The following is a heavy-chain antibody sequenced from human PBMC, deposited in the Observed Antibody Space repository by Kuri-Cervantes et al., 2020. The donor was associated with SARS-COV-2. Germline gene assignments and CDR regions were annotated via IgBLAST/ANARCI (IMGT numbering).Heavy chain of an antibody. D-gene: IGHD6-13*01. CDR3: AREWAYIAAAALETDY. Sequence: ASVKVSCKASGGTFSSYAISWVRQAPGQGLEWMGWINPNSGGTNYAQKFQGRVTMTRDTSISTAYMELSRLRSDDTAVYYCAREWAYIAAAALETDYWGQGTLVTVSS. V-gene: IGHV1-2*02. CDR1: GGTFSSYA. CDR2: INPNSGGT. J-gene: IGHJ4*02.